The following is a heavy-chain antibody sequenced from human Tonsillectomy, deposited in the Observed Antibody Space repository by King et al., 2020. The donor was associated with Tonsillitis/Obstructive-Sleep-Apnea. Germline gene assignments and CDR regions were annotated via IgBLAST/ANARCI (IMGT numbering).Heavy chain of an antibody. CDR1: GYTFTDYY. CDR2: INPNSGGT. V-gene: IGHV1-2*02. Sequence: EQLVQSGAEVKKSGASVKVSCKASGYTFTDYYIHWVRQAPGQGLEWMGWINPNSGGTTYAQNFQGRVTMTRDTSISTPYMDLSRLGSDDTAVYYCHSGSDFDYWGQGTLITVS. J-gene: IGHJ4*02. CDR3: HSGSDFDY. D-gene: IGHD5-12*01.